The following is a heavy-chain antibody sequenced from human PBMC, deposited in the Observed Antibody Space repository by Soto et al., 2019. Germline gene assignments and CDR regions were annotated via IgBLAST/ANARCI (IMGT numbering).Heavy chain of an antibody. V-gene: IGHV1-69*13. D-gene: IGHD3-16*01. CDR1: GGTFSSYA. Sequence: SVKVSCKASGGTFSSYAISWVRQAPGQGLEWMGGIIPIFGTANYAQKFQGRVTITADESTSTAYMELSSLRSEDTAVYYCARGGAGVTTFGAFDPWGQGTLVTVSS. CDR3: ARGGAGVTTFGAFDP. CDR2: IIPIFGTA. J-gene: IGHJ5*02.